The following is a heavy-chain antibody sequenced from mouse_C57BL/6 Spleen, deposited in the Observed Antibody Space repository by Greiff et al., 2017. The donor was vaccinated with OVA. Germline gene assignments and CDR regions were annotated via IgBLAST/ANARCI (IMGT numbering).Heavy chain of an antibody. CDR2: ISDGGSYT. CDR3: ARVSDSHWYFDV. CDR1: GFTFSSYA. D-gene: IGHD2-4*01. V-gene: IGHV5-4*01. J-gene: IGHJ1*03. Sequence: VQLKESGGGLVKPGGSLKLSCAASGFTFSSYAMSWVRQTPEKRLEWVATISDGGSYTYYPDNVKGRFTISRDNAKNNLYLQMSHLKSEDTAMYYCARVSDSHWYFDVWGTGTTVTVSS.